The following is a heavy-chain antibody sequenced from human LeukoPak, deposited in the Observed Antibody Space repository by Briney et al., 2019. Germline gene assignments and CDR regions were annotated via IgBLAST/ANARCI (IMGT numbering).Heavy chain of an antibody. CDR3: ARDVGCSGGSCYSHFDY. V-gene: IGHV3-48*03. Sequence: GGSLRLYCAASGFTFSSYEMHWVRQAPEKGLEWVSYISSGGTTIYYADSVKGRFTISRDNAKNSLYLQMNSLRAEDTAIYYCARDVGCSGGSCYSHFDYWGQGTLVTVSS. CDR2: ISSGGTTI. CDR1: GFTFSSYE. D-gene: IGHD2-15*01. J-gene: IGHJ4*02.